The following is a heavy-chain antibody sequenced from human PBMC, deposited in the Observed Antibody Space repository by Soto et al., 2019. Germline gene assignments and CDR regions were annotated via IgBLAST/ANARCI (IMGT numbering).Heavy chain of an antibody. J-gene: IGHJ4*02. CDR1: GFTFSSYW. Sequence: PGGSLRLSCAASGFTFSSYWMSWVRQAPGKGLEWVANIKQDGSEKYYVDSVKGRFTISRDNAKNSLYLQMNSLRAEDTAVYYCARQSGYSYGHDGEFDYWGQGTLVTVSS. CDR3: ARQSGYSYGHDGEFDY. V-gene: IGHV3-7*05. D-gene: IGHD5-18*01. CDR2: IKQDGSEK.